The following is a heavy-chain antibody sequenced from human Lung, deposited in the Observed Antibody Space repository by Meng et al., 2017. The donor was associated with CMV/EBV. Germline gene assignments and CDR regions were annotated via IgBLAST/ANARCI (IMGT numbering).Heavy chain of an antibody. CDR2: INPSDAHPSSVYT. CDR1: GYTFANYY. V-gene: IGHV1-46*01. J-gene: IGHJ4*02. CDR3: ARASEIRPLEALNQNPDLDF. Sequence: SXXVSXKASGYTFANYYIHWVRQAPRQGLEWMGLINPSDAHPSSVYTTYAQKFQGRVTMTRDTSTSTVYMELGSLTSGDTAVYYCARASEIRPLEALNQNPDLDFWGQGXLVTVSS. D-gene: IGHD3-3*01.